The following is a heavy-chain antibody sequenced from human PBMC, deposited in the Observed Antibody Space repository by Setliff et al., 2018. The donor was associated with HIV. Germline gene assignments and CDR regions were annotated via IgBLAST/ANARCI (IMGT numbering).Heavy chain of an antibody. CDR2: IYPDDSDT. CDR3: ARRDSGSYYGRLEY. Sequence: ESLKISCKGSGYSFPNYWIGWVRQMPGKGLEWMGIIYPDDSDTRYSPSFQGQVTISADKSISTAYLQWSSLKASDTAMYFRARRDSGSYYGRLEYWGQGTLVTVSS. D-gene: IGHD1-26*01. J-gene: IGHJ4*02. V-gene: IGHV5-51*01. CDR1: GYSFPNYW.